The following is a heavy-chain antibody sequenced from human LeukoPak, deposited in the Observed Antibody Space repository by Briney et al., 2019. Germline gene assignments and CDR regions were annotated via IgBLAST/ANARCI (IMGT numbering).Heavy chain of an antibody. V-gene: IGHV4-61*01. CDR2: IYYSGST. CDR1: GDYVSSGNNH. D-gene: IGHD6-19*01. Sequence: PSETLSLTCSVSGDYVSSGNNHWSWIRQPPGKGLEWIGHIYYSGSTNYSPSLKSRVTISLDASKNRFSLKLSSVTAADTAVYYCARVGGSGWFDYWGQGSLVTVSS. CDR3: ARVGGSGWFDY. J-gene: IGHJ4*02.